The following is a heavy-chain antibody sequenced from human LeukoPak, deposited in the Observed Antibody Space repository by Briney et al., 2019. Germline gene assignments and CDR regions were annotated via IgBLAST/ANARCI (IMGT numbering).Heavy chain of an antibody. CDR1: GGTFSSYA. D-gene: IGHD3-9*01. CDR3: ARRHLGYLNDY. CDR2: IIPIFGTA. Sequence: SVKVSYKASGGTFSSYAISWVRQAPGQGLEWMGGIIPIFGTANYAHKFQGRVTITTDESTSTAYMELSSLRSEDTAVYYCARRHLGYLNDYWGQGTLVTVSS. V-gene: IGHV1-69*05. J-gene: IGHJ4*02.